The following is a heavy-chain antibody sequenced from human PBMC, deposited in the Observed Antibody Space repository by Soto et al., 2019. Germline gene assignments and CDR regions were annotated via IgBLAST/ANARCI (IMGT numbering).Heavy chain of an antibody. CDR2: ISSSGSYV. CDR3: VKDEGIEAMDV. Sequence: GGSLRLSCVTSGFTFSRNTMNWVRQAPGKGLEWVASISSSGSYVYYADSVKGRFSASRDNAKNSLSLQMDSLRPDDTAIYFCVKDEGIEAMDVWGQGTTVTVSS. D-gene: IGHD3-3*02. J-gene: IGHJ6*02. V-gene: IGHV3-21*01. CDR1: GFTFSRNT.